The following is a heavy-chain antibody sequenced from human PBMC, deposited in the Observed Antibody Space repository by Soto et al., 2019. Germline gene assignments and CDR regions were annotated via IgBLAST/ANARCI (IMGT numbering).Heavy chain of an antibody. CDR1: GFTFSSYA. CDR2: ISGSGGST. J-gene: IGHJ6*02. V-gene: IGHV3-23*01. CDR3: AKEVGSGYWDGYYYGMDV. D-gene: IGHD3-3*01. Sequence: QPGGSLRLSCAASGFTFSSYAMSWVRQAPGKGLEWVSAISGSGGSTYYADSVKGRFTISRDNSKNTLYLQMNSLRAEDTAVYYCAKEVGSGYWDGYYYGMDVWGQGTTVTVSS.